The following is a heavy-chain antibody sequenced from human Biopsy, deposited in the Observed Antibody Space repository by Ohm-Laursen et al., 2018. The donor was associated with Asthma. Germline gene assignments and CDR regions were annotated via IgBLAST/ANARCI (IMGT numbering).Heavy chain of an antibody. Sequence: GSLRLSCTASGFTFGDYWMSWVRQVPGRGLEWVANIKHDGSENNHVDSLKGRFTISRDNAKNSLYLQMNSLRAEDTAVYYCARTFHFWSPYHAEHYQLWGQGTPVTVSS. J-gene: IGHJ1*01. CDR1: GFTFGDYW. D-gene: IGHD3-3*02. V-gene: IGHV3-7*01. CDR3: ARTFHFWSPYHAEHYQL. CDR2: IKHDGSEN.